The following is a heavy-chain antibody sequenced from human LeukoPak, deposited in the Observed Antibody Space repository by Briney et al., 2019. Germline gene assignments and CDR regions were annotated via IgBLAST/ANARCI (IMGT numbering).Heavy chain of an antibody. CDR1: GDSISSYY. Sequence: SETLSLTCTVSGDSISSYYWSWIRQPPGKGLEWIGYIYYSGSTNYNPSLKSRVTISVDTSKNQFSLKLSSVTAADTAAYYCARVGVPMYYDFWSGPSYNWFDPWGEKTLVTVSS. J-gene: IGHJ5*02. V-gene: IGHV4-59*12. CDR2: IYYSGST. CDR3: ARVGVPMYYDFWSGPSYNWFDP. D-gene: IGHD3-3*01.